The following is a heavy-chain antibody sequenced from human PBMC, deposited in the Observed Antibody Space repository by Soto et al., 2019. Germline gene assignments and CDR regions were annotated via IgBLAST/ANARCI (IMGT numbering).Heavy chain of an antibody. CDR3: AGVMGYCSGGSCYSQHYYYGMDV. Sequence: QVQLVQSGAEVKKPGSSVKVSCKASGGTFSSYAISWVRQAPGQGLEWMGGIIPIFGTANYAQKFQGRVTITGDKSTSTAYVELSSLRSEDTAVYYCAGVMGYCSGGSCYSQHYYYGMDVWGQGTTVPVSS. CDR1: GGTFSSYA. J-gene: IGHJ6*02. D-gene: IGHD2-15*01. V-gene: IGHV1-69*06. CDR2: IIPIFGTA.